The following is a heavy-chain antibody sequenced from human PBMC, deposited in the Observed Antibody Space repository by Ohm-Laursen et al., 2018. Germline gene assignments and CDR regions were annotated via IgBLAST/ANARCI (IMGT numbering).Heavy chain of an antibody. CDR1: GFTFRSDT. J-gene: IGHJ4*02. CDR2: ISNNGAGT. D-gene: IGHD2-15*01. Sequence: GSLRLSCSVSGFTFRSDTMSWVRHAPPKGLEWFSSISNNGAGTYYADSVKDRFTISRDNSKNPLYLQMNSLRAEDTAIYYCVKGRLAGAFDYWGQGTLVTVSS. CDR3: VKGRLAGAFDY. V-gene: IGHV3-23*01.